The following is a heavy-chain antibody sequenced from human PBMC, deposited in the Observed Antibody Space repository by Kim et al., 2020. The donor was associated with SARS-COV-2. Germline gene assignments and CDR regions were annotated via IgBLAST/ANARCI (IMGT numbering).Heavy chain of an antibody. J-gene: IGHJ2*01. Sequence: ASVKVSCKASGYTFTSYAMNWVRQAPGQGLEWMGWINTNTGNPTYAQGFTGRFVFSLDTSVSTAYLQISSLKAEDTAVYYCARDPHIVLMASWYFDLWGRGTLVTVSS. V-gene: IGHV7-4-1*02. CDR2: INTNTGNP. CDR3: ARDPHIVLMASWYFDL. CDR1: GYTFTSYA. D-gene: IGHD2-8*01.